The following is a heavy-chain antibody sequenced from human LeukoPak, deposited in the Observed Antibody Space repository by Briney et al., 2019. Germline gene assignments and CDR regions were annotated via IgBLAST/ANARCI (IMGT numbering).Heavy chain of an antibody. D-gene: IGHD5-18*01. CDR1: GGSFSGYY. CDR2: INHSGST. V-gene: IGHV4-34*01. Sequence: SETLSLTCAVSGGSFSGYYWSWIRQPPGKGLEWIGEINHSGSTNYNPSLKSRVTISVDTSKNQFSLKLSSVTAADTAVYYCARAAGRAAGTAMAARRGNYGMDVWGQGTTVTVSS. CDR3: ARAAGRAAGTAMAARRGNYGMDV. J-gene: IGHJ6*02.